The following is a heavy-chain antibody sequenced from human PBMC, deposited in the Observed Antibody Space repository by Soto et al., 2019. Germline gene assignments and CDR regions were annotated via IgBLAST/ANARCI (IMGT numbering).Heavy chain of an antibody. J-gene: IGHJ4*02. CDR1: GFTFSDYR. CDR2: IKFDGSEK. V-gene: IGHV3-7*03. CDR3: VKDGGYCSSSTCYAPRNHYFDS. D-gene: IGHD2-2*01. Sequence: GGSLRLSCEASGFTFSDYRMSWVRQAPGKGPEWVANIKFDGSEKQYVDSVRGRFTISRDNSRGSLSLQMNSLRAGDTAVYYCVKDGGYCSSSTCYAPRNHYFDSWGQGTLVTVSS.